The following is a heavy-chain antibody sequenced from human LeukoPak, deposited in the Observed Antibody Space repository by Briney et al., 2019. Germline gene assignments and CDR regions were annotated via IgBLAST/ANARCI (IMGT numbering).Heavy chain of an antibody. CDR3: ARGPITAAGIFDY. D-gene: IGHD6-13*01. Sequence: GGSLRLSCVASGFTFSSYSMNWVRQAPGKGLEWVSSISSSSSYIYYADSVKGRFTISRDNAKNSLYLQMNSLRAEDTAVYYCARGPITAAGIFDYWGQGTLVTVSS. J-gene: IGHJ4*02. CDR1: GFTFSSYS. V-gene: IGHV3-21*01. CDR2: ISSSSSYI.